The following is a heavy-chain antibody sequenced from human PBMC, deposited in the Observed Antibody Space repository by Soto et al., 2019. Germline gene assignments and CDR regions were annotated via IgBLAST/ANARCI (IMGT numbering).Heavy chain of an antibody. J-gene: IGHJ4*02. CDR3: ARAGRVHDILTGSSGGFIY. Sequence: QVQLQESGPGLVKPSGTLSLSCAVSGGSISTSNWWSWVRQPPGKGLERIGEIYHSGSTNYNPSLKSRVTISVDRSNNQFSLKLSSVTAADTAVYYCARAGRVHDILTGSSGGFIYWGQGTLVTVSS. CDR2: IYHSGST. D-gene: IGHD3-9*01. CDR1: GGSISTSNW. V-gene: IGHV4-4*02.